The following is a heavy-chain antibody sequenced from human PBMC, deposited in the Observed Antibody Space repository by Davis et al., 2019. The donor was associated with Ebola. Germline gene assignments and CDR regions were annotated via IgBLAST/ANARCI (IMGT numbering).Heavy chain of an antibody. Sequence: SETLSLTCTVSGGSISTITYYWGWIRQPPGKGLEWIGNIYHTGSTFYNPSLKSRVTISVATSKNHFSLKLSPVTAADTALYYCASLPGYSYGSYYMDVWGKGTTVTVSS. CDR1: GGSISTITYY. CDR3: ASLPGYSYGSYYMDV. V-gene: IGHV4-39*07. D-gene: IGHD5-18*01. J-gene: IGHJ6*03. CDR2: IYHTGST.